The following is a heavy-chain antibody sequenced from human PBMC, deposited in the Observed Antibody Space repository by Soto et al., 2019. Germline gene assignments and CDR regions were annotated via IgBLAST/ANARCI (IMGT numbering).Heavy chain of an antibody. J-gene: IGHJ4*02. Sequence: VSVKVSCKASGYTFTSYDSSWVRQATGQGLEWMGWMNPNSGNTGYAQKFQGRVTMTRNTSISTAYMELSSLRSEDTAVYYCARGRRFGELRYDYWGQGTLVTVSS. CDR3: ARGRRFGELRYDY. D-gene: IGHD3-10*01. CDR2: MNPNSGNT. CDR1: GYTFTSYD. V-gene: IGHV1-8*01.